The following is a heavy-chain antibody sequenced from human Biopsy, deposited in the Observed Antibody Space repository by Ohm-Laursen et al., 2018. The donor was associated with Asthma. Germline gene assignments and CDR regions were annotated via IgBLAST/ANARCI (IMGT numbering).Heavy chain of an antibody. J-gene: IGHJ3*01. V-gene: IGHV1-3*04. CDR3: ARTYYDFLTGQVKDVFGV. D-gene: IGHD3-9*01. Sequence: SVKVSCKVSGYNFISFAIHWVRQAPGQRLEWMGWVNTGNGDTKYSQKFQGRVTITRDTSASTAYMELRSPRSEDTATYYCARTYYDFLTGQVKDVFGVWGQGTMVTVSS. CDR2: VNTGNGDT. CDR1: GYNFISFA.